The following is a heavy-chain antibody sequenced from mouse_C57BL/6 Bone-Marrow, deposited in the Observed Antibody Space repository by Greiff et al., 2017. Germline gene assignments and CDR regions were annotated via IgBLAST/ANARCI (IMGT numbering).Heavy chain of an antibody. J-gene: IGHJ3*01. CDR2: IYPGSGST. CDR1: GYTFTSYW. D-gene: IGHD1-1*01. V-gene: IGHV1-55*01. Sequence: QVQLQQPGAELVKPGASVKMSCKASGYTFTSYWITWVKQRPGQGLEWIGDIYPGSGSTNYNEKFKSKATLTVDTSSSTAYMQLSSLTSEDSAVDYCAGNYCGGSPFAYWGQGTLVTVSA. CDR3: AGNYCGGSPFAY.